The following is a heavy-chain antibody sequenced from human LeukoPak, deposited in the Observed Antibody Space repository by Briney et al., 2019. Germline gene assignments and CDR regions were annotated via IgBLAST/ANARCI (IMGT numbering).Heavy chain of an antibody. Sequence: GGSLRLSCAASGFTFSTYWMSWVRQAPGKGLEWVANIKQDGSEKYYVDSVKGRFTISRDNAKNSLYLQMNSLRAEDTAMHYCARDSAGNDYWGLGTLVTVSS. J-gene: IGHJ4*02. CDR1: GFTFSTYW. D-gene: IGHD6-13*01. CDR3: ARDSAGNDY. V-gene: IGHV3-7*01. CDR2: IKQDGSEK.